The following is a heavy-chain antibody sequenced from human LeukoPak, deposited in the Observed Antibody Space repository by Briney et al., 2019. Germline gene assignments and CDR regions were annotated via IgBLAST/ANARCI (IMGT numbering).Heavy chain of an antibody. J-gene: IGHJ6*03. CDR1: GYTFTSYD. CDR2: ISAYNGNT. V-gene: IGHV1-18*01. CDR3: ARVSVDEYYMDV. Sequence: ASVKVSCKASGYTFTSYDINWVRQATGQGLEWMGWISAYNGNTNYAQKLQGRVTMTTDTSTSTAYMELRSLRSDDTAVYYCARVSVDEYYMDVWGKGTTVTVSS. D-gene: IGHD4-23*01.